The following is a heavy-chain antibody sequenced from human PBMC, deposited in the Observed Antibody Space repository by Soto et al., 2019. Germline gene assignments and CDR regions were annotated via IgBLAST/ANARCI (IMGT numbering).Heavy chain of an antibody. CDR1: GGSFSGYY. CDR2: INHSGST. D-gene: IGHD6-6*01. Sequence: SETLSLTCAVYGGSFSGYYWSWIRQPPGKGLEWIGEINHSGSTNYNPSLKSRVTISVDTSKNQFSLKLSSVTAADTAVYYCARAGAYSSSPYYFDYWGQGTLVTVSS. V-gene: IGHV4-34*01. CDR3: ARAGAYSSSPYYFDY. J-gene: IGHJ4*02.